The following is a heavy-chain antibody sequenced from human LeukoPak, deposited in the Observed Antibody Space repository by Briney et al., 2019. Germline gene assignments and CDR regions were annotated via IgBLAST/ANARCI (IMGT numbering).Heavy chain of an antibody. CDR3: ARRWVYDKRAFDA. D-gene: IGHD3-16*01. V-gene: IGHV4-59*08. CDR2: IYHSGHT. CDR1: GASISSDY. Sequence: KSSETLSLTCTVSGASISSDYWSWIRQPPGKGLEWIGYIYHSGHTMSNPSLKSRVTISIDTSNNQFSLNLSSVTAADTAVYYCARRWVYDKRAFDAWGQGTMVTVSS. J-gene: IGHJ3*01.